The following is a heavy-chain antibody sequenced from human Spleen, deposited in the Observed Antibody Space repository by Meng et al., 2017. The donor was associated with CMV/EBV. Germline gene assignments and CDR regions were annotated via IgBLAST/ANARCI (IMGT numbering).Heavy chain of an antibody. CDR3: ARGYASYYYYYGMDV. Sequence: GGSLRLSCAASGFTFDDYAMHWVRQAPGKGLEWVSGISWNSGSIGYADSVKGRFTISRDNAKNSLYLQMNSLRAEDTALYYCARGYASYYYYYGMDVWGQGPRSPSP. D-gene: IGHD3-3*01. V-gene: IGHV3-9*01. J-gene: IGHJ6*02. CDR1: GFTFDDYA. CDR2: ISWNSGSI.